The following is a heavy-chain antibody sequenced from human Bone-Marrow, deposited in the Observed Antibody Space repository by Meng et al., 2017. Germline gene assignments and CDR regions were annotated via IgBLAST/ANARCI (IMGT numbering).Heavy chain of an antibody. CDR2: ISWNSGSI. CDR1: GFTFDDYA. J-gene: IGHJ4*02. D-gene: IGHD1-1*01. CDR3: ASASQLDPVDDY. Sequence: SLKISCAASGFTFDDYAMHWVRQAPGKGLEWVSGISWNSGSIGYADSVKGRFTISRDNAKNSLYLQMNSLRAEDTAVYYCASASQLDPVDDYWGQGTLVTVSS. V-gene: IGHV3-9*01.